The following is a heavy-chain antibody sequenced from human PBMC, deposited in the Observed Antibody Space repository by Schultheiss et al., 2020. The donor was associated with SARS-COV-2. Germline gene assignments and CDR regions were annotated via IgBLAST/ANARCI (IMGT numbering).Heavy chain of an antibody. D-gene: IGHD2-15*01. CDR1: GGSFSGYY. Sequence: SETLSLTCAVYGGSFSGYYWSWIRQPPGKGLEWIGYISYSGSTYYNPSLKSRVTISVDTSKNQFSLKLSSVTAADTAVYYCARQDIVVVVADYWGQGTLVTVSS. CDR3: ARQDIVVVVADY. CDR2: ISYSGST. V-gene: IGHV4-34*01. J-gene: IGHJ4*02.